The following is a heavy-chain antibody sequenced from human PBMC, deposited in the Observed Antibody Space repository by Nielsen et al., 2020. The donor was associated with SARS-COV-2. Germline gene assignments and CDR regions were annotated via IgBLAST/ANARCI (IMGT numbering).Heavy chain of an antibody. CDR2: INSDGSST. CDR3: ARDGYYYGSGSSWAYYFDY. V-gene: IGHV3-74*01. Sequence: GGSLRLSCAASGFTFSSYWMHWVRQAPGKGLVWVSRINSDGSSTSYADSVKGRFTISRDNAKNSLYLQMNSLRAEDTAVYYCARDGYYYGSGSSWAYYFDYWGQGTLVTVSS. J-gene: IGHJ4*02. D-gene: IGHD3-10*01. CDR1: GFTFSSYW.